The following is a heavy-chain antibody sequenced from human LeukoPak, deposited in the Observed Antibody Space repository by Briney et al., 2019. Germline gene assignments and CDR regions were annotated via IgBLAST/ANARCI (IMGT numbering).Heavy chain of an antibody. Sequence: GGSLRLSCAASGFTFSSYAMSWVRQAPGKGLEWVGRTRNKANSYSTDYAASVKGRFIISRDASKNSLYLQMNTLKTEDTAVYYCARSYYYGGSTYYIDYWGQGTLVTVFS. V-gene: IGHV3-72*01. D-gene: IGHD3-10*01. CDR3: ARSYYYGGSTYYIDY. CDR1: GFTFSSYA. J-gene: IGHJ4*02. CDR2: TRNKANSYST.